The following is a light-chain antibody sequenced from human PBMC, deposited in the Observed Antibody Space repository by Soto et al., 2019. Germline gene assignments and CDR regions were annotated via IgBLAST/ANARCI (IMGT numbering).Light chain of an antibody. CDR2: GAS. CDR1: QSVASNN. CDR3: QQYGSSPRT. J-gene: IGKJ1*01. V-gene: IGKV3-20*01. Sequence: EIVLTQSPGTLSLSPGERATLSCRASQSVASNNLAWYQQIPGQSPRILIYGASSRATGIPDRFSGSGSGTDFTLTISRLEPEDFAVYYCQQYGSSPRTLGQGTKVDIK.